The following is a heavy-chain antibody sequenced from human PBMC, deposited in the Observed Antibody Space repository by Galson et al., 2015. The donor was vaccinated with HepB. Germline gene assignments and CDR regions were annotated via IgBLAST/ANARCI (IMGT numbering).Heavy chain of an antibody. Sequence: SLRLSCAASGFTFNYHAMNWVRQAPGKGLEWVASIGGSGSSTYYADSVKGRFTISRDNSQDTVDLQMDSLRVDDTAVYYCAKDYLPYYDRWGSYSDLYYFDYWGQGTLVTVSS. D-gene: IGHD3-22*01. CDR3: AKDYLPYYDRWGSYSDLYYFDY. V-gene: IGHV3-23*01. CDR1: GFTFNYHA. CDR2: IGGSGSST. J-gene: IGHJ4*02.